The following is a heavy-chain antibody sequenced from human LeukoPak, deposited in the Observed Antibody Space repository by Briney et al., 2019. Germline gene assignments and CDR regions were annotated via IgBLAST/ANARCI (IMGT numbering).Heavy chain of an antibody. CDR2: IYYTGST. J-gene: IGHJ3*02. CDR3: ARLPGFRDAFDI. CDR1: GGSMNSYY. V-gene: IGHV4-59*08. Sequence: PSETLSLTCSVSGGSMNSYYWSWIRQSPGKGRECIVYIYYTGSTNYNPSLKSRVTMSVDTSKNQFSLKLSSVTAADTAVYYCARLPGFRDAFDIWGQGTMVTVYS.